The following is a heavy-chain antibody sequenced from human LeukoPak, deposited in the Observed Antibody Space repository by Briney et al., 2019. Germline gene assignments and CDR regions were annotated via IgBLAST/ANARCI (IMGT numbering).Heavy chain of an antibody. J-gene: IGHJ6*04. V-gene: IGHV4-38-2*01. D-gene: IGHD3-10*01. CDR2: IYHTGSA. Sequence: SETLSLTCGVSGFSISSGYYWGWIRQPPGKGLEWSGSIYHTGSAYYNPSLKSRVIISVDASKNQFSLKMNSVTAADTAVYYCARSHYVSGSQGGMDVWGKGTTVTVSS. CDR1: GFSISSGYY. CDR3: ARSHYVSGSQGGMDV.